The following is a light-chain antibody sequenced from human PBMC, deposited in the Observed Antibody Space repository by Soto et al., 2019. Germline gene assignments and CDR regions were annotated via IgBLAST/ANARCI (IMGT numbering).Light chain of an antibody. Sequence: QSVLAQPPSASGTPGQRVTISCSGSSSNIGSNYVYWYQQLPGTAPKLLIYRNNQRPSGVPDRFSGYKSGTSASLAISGLRSADEADYYCAAWDDSMSGLYVLGTGTKVTVL. CDR2: RNN. V-gene: IGLV1-47*01. CDR3: AAWDDSMSGLYV. CDR1: SSNIGSNY. J-gene: IGLJ1*01.